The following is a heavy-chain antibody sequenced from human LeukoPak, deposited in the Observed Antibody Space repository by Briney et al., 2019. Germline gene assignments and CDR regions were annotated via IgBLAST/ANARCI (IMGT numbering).Heavy chain of an antibody. CDR1: GFPFSSLR. V-gene: IGHV3-21*05. J-gene: IGHJ4*02. CDR3: ATSDDIVLVSTAPPEDY. CDR2: NRCRSSYI. Sequence: GGPLRLPCVVSGFPFSSLRIIGVPQPPGKGREGLSNNRCRSSYIYYADSGKGRFTRSRDNGKNKLYLQMKSLRAEDTAVYYCATSDDIVLVSTAPPEDYWGQRTLVTVSS. D-gene: IGHD2-2*01.